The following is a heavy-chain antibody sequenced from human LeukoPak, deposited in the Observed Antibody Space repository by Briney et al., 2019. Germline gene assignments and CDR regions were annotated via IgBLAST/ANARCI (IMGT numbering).Heavy chain of an antibody. J-gene: IGHJ6*02. CDR3: ARSRPLKFVVLTSKCLDV. CDR1: GGSFSDYY. D-gene: IGHD2-21*02. CDR2: IDHSGST. Sequence: PSETLSLTCFVEGGSFSDYYWNWIRQPPGKGLEWIGEIDHSGSTNYDPSLKSRVTISVDRSENQFFLKLTSVTAADTATYFCARSRPLKFVVLTSKCLDVWGPGTTVTVSS. V-gene: IGHV4-34*01.